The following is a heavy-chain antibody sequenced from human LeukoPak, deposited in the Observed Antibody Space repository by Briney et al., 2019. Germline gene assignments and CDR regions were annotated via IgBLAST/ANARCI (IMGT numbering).Heavy chain of an antibody. D-gene: IGHD3-22*01. J-gene: IGHJ4*02. CDR2: FDPEDGET. CDR1: GYTLTELS. CDR3: ATAAPFDDSSGYYNPDY. V-gene: IGHV1-24*01. Sequence: ASVKVSCKVSGYTLTELSMHWVRQAPGKGLEWMGGFDPEDGETIYGQKFQGRVTMTEDTSTDTAYMELSSLRSEDTAVYYCATAAPFDDSSGYYNPDYWGQGTLVTVSS.